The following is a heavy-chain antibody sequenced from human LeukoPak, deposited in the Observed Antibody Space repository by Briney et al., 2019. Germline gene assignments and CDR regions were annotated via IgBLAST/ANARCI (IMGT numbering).Heavy chain of an antibody. CDR3: ARDYDVLTAYPPTQLFDP. D-gene: IGHD3-9*01. J-gene: IGHJ5*02. CDR2: IYTSGST. Sequence: PSETLSLTCTVSGGSISGYYGSWIRQPAGKGLEWIGRIYTSGSTNYNPSLKSRVTMSVDTSKDQFSLKLTSVTAADTAVYYCARDYDVLTAYPPTQLFDPWGQGTLVTVSS. CDR1: GGSISGYY. V-gene: IGHV4-4*07.